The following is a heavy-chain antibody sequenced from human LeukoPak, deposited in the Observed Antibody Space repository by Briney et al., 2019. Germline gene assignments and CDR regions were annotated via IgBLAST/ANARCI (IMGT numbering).Heavy chain of an antibody. CDR2: IWYDGSNK. Sequence: GGSLRLSCAASGLTFSSYGMHWGRQAPGKGLEWVAVIWYDGSNKYYADSVKGRFTISRDNSKNTLYLQMNSLRAENAAVYYCARDILAYCGGDCYPAFGYWGQGTLVTVSS. CDR1: GLTFSSYG. D-gene: IGHD2-21*02. J-gene: IGHJ4*02. V-gene: IGHV3-33*01. CDR3: ARDILAYCGGDCYPAFGY.